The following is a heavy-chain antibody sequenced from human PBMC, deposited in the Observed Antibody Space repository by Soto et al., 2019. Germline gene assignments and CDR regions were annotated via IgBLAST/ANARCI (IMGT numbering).Heavy chain of an antibody. CDR3: ARWWSGSRQGFDP. CDR2: IYYSGST. D-gene: IGHD3-3*01. V-gene: IGHV4-31*03. J-gene: IGHJ5*02. Sequence: QVQLQESGPGLVKRSQTQSLTCTVSGGSISSGDYYRSWIRQHPGKGLEWIGYIYYSGSTYYNPSLKSRVTISVDTSKNQFSLKLSSVTAADTAVYYCARWWSGSRQGFDPWGQGTLVTVSS. CDR1: GGSISSGDYY.